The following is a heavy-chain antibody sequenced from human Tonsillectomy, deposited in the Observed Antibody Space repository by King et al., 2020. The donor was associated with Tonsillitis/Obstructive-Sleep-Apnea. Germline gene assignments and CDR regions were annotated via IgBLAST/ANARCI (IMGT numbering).Heavy chain of an antibody. D-gene: IGHD3-3*01. CDR2: IWYDGSNK. J-gene: IGHJ3*02. Sequence: VQLVESGGGVVQPGRSLRLSCAASGFTFSRYGMHWVRQPPGKGLEGVAIIWYDGSNKYYADSVKGRFTISRDSSKNTLYLQMNSLGVEDTAVYFCAGVGSGYGHDAFDIWGQGTMVTVSS. CDR1: GFTFSRYG. V-gene: IGHV3-33*01. CDR3: AGVGSGYGHDAFDI.